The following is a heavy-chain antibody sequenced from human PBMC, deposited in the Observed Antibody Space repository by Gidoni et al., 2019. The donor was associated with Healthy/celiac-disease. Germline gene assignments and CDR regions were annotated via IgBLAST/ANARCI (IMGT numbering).Heavy chain of an antibody. V-gene: IGHV1-69*01. Sequence: QVQLVQSGAEVKKPGSSVKVSCKASGGTFSSYAISWVRQAPGQGLEWMGGIIPIFGTANYAQKFQGRVTITADESTSTAYMELSSLRSEDTAVYYCARAPMTTVASSYYYYGMDVWGQGTTVTVSS. CDR2: IIPIFGTA. CDR1: GGTFSSYA. CDR3: ARAPMTTVASSYYYYGMDV. D-gene: IGHD4-4*01. J-gene: IGHJ6*02.